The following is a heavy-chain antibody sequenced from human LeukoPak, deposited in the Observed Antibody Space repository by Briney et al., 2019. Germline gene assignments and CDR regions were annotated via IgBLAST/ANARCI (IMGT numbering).Heavy chain of an antibody. CDR3: ARISGWEHAFDI. CDR1: GFTFSTYA. D-gene: IGHD6-19*01. J-gene: IGHJ3*02. V-gene: IGHV3-23*01. CDR2: ISGRGVST. Sequence: GGSLRLSCAASGFTFSTYAMSWVRQAPGKGLEWVSCISGRGVSTSYADSVRGRFTISRDNSKNTLYLQMNSLRAEDTAVYYCARISGWEHAFDIWGQGTMVTVSS.